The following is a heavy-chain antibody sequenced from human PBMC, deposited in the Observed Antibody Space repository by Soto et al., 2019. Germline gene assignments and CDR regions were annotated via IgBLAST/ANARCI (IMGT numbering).Heavy chain of an antibody. Sequence: ASAKVSCKASGNCFTTYYMHWVRQAPGQGLEWMGIINPSGGRTTYAQKFQGRVTMTRDTSTSTFHMELSSLTSEDTAVYYCAGLYHYDSSGYYDYWGQGTLVTVSS. CDR1: GNCFTTYY. CDR3: AGLYHYDSSGYYDY. D-gene: IGHD3-22*01. V-gene: IGHV1-46*01. CDR2: INPSGGRT. J-gene: IGHJ4*02.